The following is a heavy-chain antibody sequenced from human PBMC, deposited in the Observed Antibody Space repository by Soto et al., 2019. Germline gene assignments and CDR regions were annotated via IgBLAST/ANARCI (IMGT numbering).Heavy chain of an antibody. J-gene: IGHJ4*02. D-gene: IGHD2-15*01. CDR3: ARSKPELLLGRLYYFDY. CDR1: GGSISSGGYY. CDR2: IYYSGST. V-gene: IGHV4-31*03. Sequence: PSETLSLTCTVSGGSISSGGYYWSWIRQHPGKGLEWIGYIYYSGSTYYNPSLKSRVTISVDTSKNQFSLKLSSVTAADTAVYYCARSKPELLLGRLYYFDYWGQGTLVTVSS.